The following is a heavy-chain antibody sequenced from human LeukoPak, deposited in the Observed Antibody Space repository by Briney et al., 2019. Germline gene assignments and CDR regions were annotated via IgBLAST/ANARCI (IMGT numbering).Heavy chain of an antibody. CDR1: GFTFSSYW. Sequence: GGSLRLSCAASGFTFSSYWMSWVRQAPGKGLEWVANIRQDGSEKYYVDSVKGRFTISRDNAKNSLYLQMNSLRAEDTAVYYCARGLPNSYAALMYYFDYWGQGTLVTVSS. V-gene: IGHV3-7*01. CDR2: IRQDGSEK. CDR3: ARGLPNSYAALMYYFDY. J-gene: IGHJ4*02. D-gene: IGHD6-6*01.